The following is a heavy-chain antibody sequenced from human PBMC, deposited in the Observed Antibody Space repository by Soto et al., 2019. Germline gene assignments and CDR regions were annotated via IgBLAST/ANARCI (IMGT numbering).Heavy chain of an antibody. Sequence: GGSLRLSCTASGFTFINYAMSWVRQAPGKGLEWVSAIGGTDGSTYYADSVKGRFTISRDNSKNTLYLQMNSLRAEDTAVYYCAKRDDSSGYTYYFDSWGQGTLVTVSS. D-gene: IGHD3-22*01. J-gene: IGHJ4*02. CDR1: GFTFINYA. V-gene: IGHV3-23*01. CDR2: IGGTDGST. CDR3: AKRDDSSGYTYYFDS.